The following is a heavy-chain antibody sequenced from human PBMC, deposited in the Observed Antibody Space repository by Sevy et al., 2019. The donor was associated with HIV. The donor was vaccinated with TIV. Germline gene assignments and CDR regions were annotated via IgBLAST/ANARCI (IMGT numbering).Heavy chain of an antibody. J-gene: IGHJ5*02. V-gene: IGHV1-18*04. D-gene: IGHD5-12*01. CDR2: ISAYNGNT. CDR1: GYTFTSYG. Sequence: ASVKVSCKASGYTFTSYGISWVQQAPGQGLEWMGWISAYNGNTNYAQKLQGRVTMTTDTSTSTAYMELRSLRSDDTAVYYCARDSGLATIPTNWFDPWGQGTLVTVSS. CDR3: ARDSGLATIPTNWFDP.